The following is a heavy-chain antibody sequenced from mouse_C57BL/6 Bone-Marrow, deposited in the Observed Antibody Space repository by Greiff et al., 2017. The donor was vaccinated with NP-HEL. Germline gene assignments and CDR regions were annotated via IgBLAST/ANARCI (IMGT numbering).Heavy chain of an antibody. CDR3: ARRGMFTCFDV. D-gene: IGHD2-2*01. V-gene: IGHV1-81*01. CDR1: GYTFTSYG. Sequence: QVQLKQSGAELARPGASVKLSCKASGYTFTSYGISWVKQRTGQGLEWIGEIYPRSGNTYYNEKFKGKATLTADKSSSTAYMELRSLTSEDSAVYFCARRGMFTCFDVWGTGTTVTVSS. J-gene: IGHJ1*03. CDR2: IYPRSGNT.